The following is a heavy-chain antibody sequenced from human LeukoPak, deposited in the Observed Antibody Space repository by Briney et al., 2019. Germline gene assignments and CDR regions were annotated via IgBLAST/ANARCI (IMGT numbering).Heavy chain of an antibody. D-gene: IGHD6-13*01. CDR2: IYYSGST. CDR1: GGSISSYY. V-gene: IGHV4-59*01. J-gene: IGHJ4*02. Sequence: SETLSLTCTVSGGSISSYYWSWIRQPPGKGLEWIGYIYYSGSTNYNPSLKSRVTISVDTSKNQFSLKLSSVTAADTAVYYCARVSPWSSSWYYFDYWGQGALVTVSS. CDR3: ARVSPWSSSWYYFDY.